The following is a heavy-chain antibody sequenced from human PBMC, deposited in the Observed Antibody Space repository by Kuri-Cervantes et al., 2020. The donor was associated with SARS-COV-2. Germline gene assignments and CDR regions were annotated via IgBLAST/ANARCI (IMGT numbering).Heavy chain of an antibody. Sequence: ASVKVSCKASGYTFTSYGISWVRQAPGQGLEWMGWISAYNGNTNYAQKLQGRVTMTTDTSTSTAYMELRSLRSDDTVVYYCARDPNYDSSGYYGLTFDYWGQGTLVTVSS. D-gene: IGHD3-22*01. V-gene: IGHV1-18*01. CDR1: GYTFTSYG. CDR3: ARDPNYDSSGYYGLTFDY. CDR2: ISAYNGNT. J-gene: IGHJ4*02.